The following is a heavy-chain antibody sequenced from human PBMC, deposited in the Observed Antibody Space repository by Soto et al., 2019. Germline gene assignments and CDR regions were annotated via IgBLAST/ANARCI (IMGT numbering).Heavy chain of an antibody. J-gene: IGHJ6*02. CDR3: ARDKVLRFLEWSTNYYGMDV. V-gene: IGHV1-8*01. D-gene: IGHD3-3*01. CDR2: MNPNSGNT. CDR1: GYTFTSYD. Sequence: PSVKVSCKASGYTFTSYDINWVRQATGQGLEWMGWMNPNSGNTGYAQKSQGRVTMTRNTSISTAYMELSSLRSEDTAVYYCARDKVLRFLEWSTNYYGMDVWGQGTTVTVSS.